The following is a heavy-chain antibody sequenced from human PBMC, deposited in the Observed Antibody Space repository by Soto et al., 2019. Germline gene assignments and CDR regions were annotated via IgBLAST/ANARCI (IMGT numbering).Heavy chain of an antibody. J-gene: IGHJ5*02. V-gene: IGHV4-59*01. CDR3: ARSGITGTTERNWFDP. CDR1: GGSISSYY. Sequence: SDTLSLTCTVSGGSISSYYWSWIRQPPGKGLEWIGYIYYSGSTNYNPSLKSRVTISVDTSKNQFSLKLSSVTAADTAMYYCARSGITGTTERNWFDPWGQGTLVTVSS. D-gene: IGHD1-7*01. CDR2: IYYSGST.